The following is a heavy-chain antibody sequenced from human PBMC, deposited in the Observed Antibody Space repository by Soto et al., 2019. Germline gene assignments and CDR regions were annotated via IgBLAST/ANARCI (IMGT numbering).Heavy chain of an antibody. V-gene: IGHV2-5*01. CDR3: EHISGWPKGGFDY. CDR1: GFSLSTSGVS. Sequence: QITLKESGPTLVKPTQTLTLTCTFSGFSLSTSGVSVGWIRQPPGKALEWLALIYKHDDKRYSPSLKNRLTSTSDTSKNQAVPTMTSIDPVDTATYYFEHISGWPKGGFDYCGQGTLVTFAS. CDR2: IYKHDDK. D-gene: IGHD2-15*01. J-gene: IGHJ4*02.